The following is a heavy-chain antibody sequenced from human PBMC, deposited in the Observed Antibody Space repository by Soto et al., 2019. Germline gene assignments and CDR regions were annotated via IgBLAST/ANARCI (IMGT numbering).Heavy chain of an antibody. D-gene: IGHD3-3*01. CDR1: GGTFSSYA. J-gene: IGHJ6*02. CDR3: ARAGDFWSGYSTYYYYYGMDV. V-gene: IGHV1-69*13. Sequence: ASVKVSCKASGGTFSSYAISWVRQAPGQGLEWMGGIIPIFGTANYAQKFQGRVTITADESTSTAYMELSSVTAADTAVYYCARAGDFWSGYSTYYYYYGMDVWGQGTTVTVSS. CDR2: IIPIFGTA.